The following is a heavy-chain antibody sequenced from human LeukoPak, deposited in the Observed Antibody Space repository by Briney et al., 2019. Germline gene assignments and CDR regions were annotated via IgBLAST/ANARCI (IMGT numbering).Heavy chain of an antibody. D-gene: IGHD3-10*01. CDR3: ACNRLSMVRGVIEPPLGY. CDR1: GFTFSNYG. Sequence: SGGSLRLSCGASGFTFSNYGMLWVRQAPGKGLEWVAFIRYDGNNKLYADSVKGRFTISRDNAKNSLYLQMNSLRAEDTAVYYCACNRLSMVRGVIEPPLGYWGQGTLVTVSS. J-gene: IGHJ4*02. CDR2: IRYDGNNK. V-gene: IGHV3-30*02.